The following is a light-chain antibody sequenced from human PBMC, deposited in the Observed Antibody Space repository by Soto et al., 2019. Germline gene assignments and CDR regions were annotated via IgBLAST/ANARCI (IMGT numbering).Light chain of an antibody. CDR1: QSVSSTH. CDR2: GAS. Sequence: EIVLTQSLGTLSLSPGDRVTLFCRASQSVSSTHLAWYHQKPGQAPRLLIYGASTRASGIPDRFSVSGSGTDFTLTISRLETEDFAVYYCHQYGSSPQTFGQGTKVDIK. CDR3: HQYGSSPQT. V-gene: IGKV3-20*01. J-gene: IGKJ1*01.